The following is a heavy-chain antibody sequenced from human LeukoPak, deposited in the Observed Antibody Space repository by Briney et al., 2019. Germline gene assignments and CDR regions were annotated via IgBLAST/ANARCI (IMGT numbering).Heavy chain of an antibody. CDR2: IGDTGSNI. D-gene: IGHD6-19*01. Sequence: GGSLRLSCAASGFSFHNYAMSWVRQAPGKGLEWVSSIGDTGSNIHYTDSAKGRFTISRDNSKNTLFLQMSSLRAEDTAVYYCAKPASGWTRSGFDVWGKGTTVTVSS. CDR3: AKPASGWTRSGFDV. V-gene: IGHV3-23*01. CDR1: GFSFHNYA. J-gene: IGHJ6*04.